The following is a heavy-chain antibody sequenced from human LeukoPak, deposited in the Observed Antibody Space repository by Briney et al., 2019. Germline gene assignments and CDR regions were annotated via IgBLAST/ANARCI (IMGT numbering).Heavy chain of an antibody. Sequence: NPGGSLRLSCAASGFTFSSYSMNWVRQAPGKGLEWVSSISSSSSYIYYADSVQGRFTIFRDNAKNSLYLQMNSLRAEDTAVYYCARGYYYDSSGYNYVDYWGQGTLVTVSS. CDR1: GFTFSSYS. J-gene: IGHJ4*02. CDR2: ISSSSSYI. CDR3: ARGYYYDSSGYNYVDY. D-gene: IGHD3-22*01. V-gene: IGHV3-21*01.